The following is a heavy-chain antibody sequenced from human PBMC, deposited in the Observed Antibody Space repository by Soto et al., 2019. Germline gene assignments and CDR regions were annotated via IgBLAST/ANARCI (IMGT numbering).Heavy chain of an antibody. CDR1: GFTFSSYA. J-gene: IGHJ4*02. D-gene: IGHD3-10*01. CDR3: ARQGRAVSSYYFDY. Sequence: EVQLVESGGGLVQPGGSLRLSCAASGFTFSSYAMHWVRQAPGKGLEYVSAISSNGGSTYYANSVKGRFTISIDNYKNTLYLQMGSLRAEDMALYYCARQGRAVSSYYFDYWGQGTLVTVSS. V-gene: IGHV3-64*01. CDR2: ISSNGGST.